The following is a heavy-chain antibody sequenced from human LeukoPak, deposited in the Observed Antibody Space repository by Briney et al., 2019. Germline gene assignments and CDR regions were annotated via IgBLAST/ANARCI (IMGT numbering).Heavy chain of an antibody. CDR2: IYPCDSDT. J-gene: IGHJ6*03. CDR1: GYSFTSYW. V-gene: IGHV5-51*01. CDR3: ARHVTIFGVVTYYMDV. D-gene: IGHD3-3*01. Sequence: GESLKISCKGSGYSFTSYWIGWVRQMPGKGVEWMGIIYPCDSDTKYSPSFQGQVTISADKTISTAYLQWSSLQASDTAMYYCARHVTIFGVVTYYMDVWGKGTTVTVSS.